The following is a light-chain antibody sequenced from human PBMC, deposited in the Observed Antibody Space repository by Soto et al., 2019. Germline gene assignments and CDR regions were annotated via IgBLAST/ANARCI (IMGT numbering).Light chain of an antibody. CDR2: SNN. V-gene: IGLV1-44*01. J-gene: IGLJ2*01. CDR1: SSNIGSKT. Sequence: QSVLTQPPSASGTPGQRVTISCSGSSSNIGSKTVEWYQQLPGTAPKLLINSNNQRPSGVPDRFSGSKSGTSASLAISGLQYEDEADYYCAAWDDSLNGVVFGGGTKLTVL. CDR3: AAWDDSLNGVV.